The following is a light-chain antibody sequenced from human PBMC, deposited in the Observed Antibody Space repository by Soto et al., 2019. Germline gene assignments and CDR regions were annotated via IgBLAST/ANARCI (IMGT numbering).Light chain of an antibody. CDR1: QSVSSSY. Sequence: PGERVTLSCRASQSVSSSYLTWYQQKPGQAPRLLIYGASTRATGIPARFSGSGSGTEFTLTISSLQSEDFAVYYCQQYNNWLTWTFGQGTKV. V-gene: IGKV3-15*01. J-gene: IGKJ1*01. CDR2: GAS. CDR3: QQYNNWLTWT.